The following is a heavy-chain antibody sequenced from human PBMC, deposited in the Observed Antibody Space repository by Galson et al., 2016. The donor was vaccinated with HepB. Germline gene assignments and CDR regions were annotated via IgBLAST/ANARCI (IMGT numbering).Heavy chain of an antibody. CDR3: AQINVGRYFRLDD. CDR1: GFSFSSYS. J-gene: IGHJ4*02. V-gene: IGHV3-48*02. CDR2: ISRTSNSI. D-gene: IGHD1-26*01. Sequence: SLRLSCAASGFSFSSYSMNWVRQAPGKGLEWVSYISRTSNSIYYADSVKGRFTISRDNAKNSLYLQMNSLRDDDTAVYYCAQINVGRYFRLDDWGQGTPVTVSS.